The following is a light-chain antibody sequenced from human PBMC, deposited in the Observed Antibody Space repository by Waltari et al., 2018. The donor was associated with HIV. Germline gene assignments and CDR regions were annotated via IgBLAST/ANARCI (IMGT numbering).Light chain of an antibody. Sequence: SYELTQPPSVSVSPGQTATITCSGDALPKRNAYWYQQRSGQAPVLVMYDDNNRPSGIPERFAGSTSGTTATLTVSRAQVDDEADYYCYSTDTTGYERVFGGGTKLTVL. CDR2: DDN. CDR1: ALPKRN. CDR3: YSTDTTGYERV. J-gene: IGLJ3*02. V-gene: IGLV3-10*01.